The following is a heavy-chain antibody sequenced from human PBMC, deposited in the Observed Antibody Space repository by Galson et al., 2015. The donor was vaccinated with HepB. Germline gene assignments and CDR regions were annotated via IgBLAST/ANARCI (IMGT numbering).Heavy chain of an antibody. CDR2: FDPDDGET. Sequence: SVKVSCKVSGYTLTELSMHWVRQAPGKGLEWMGGFDPDDGETIYAQKFQGRVTMTEDTSTDTAYMQLSSLRSEDTAVYYCATPLYYYGSGSSSSWGQGTLVTVSS. V-gene: IGHV1-24*01. D-gene: IGHD3-10*01. CDR1: GYTLTELS. J-gene: IGHJ4*02. CDR3: ATPLYYYGSGSSSS.